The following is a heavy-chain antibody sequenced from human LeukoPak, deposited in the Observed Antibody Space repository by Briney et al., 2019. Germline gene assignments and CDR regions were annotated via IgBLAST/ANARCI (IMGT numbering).Heavy chain of an antibody. CDR3: ARPTSSYYDFWSGSPGAFDY. J-gene: IGHJ4*02. D-gene: IGHD3-3*01. Sequence: SGTLYLTCTLPGGSNRSSSYYWGWIRQPPGKGPEWVGSIDDSGSTYYNPCLKSRVTISVDTSKNQCSLKLSSVTAADTAVYYCARPTSSYYDFWSGSPGAFDYWGQGTLVTVSS. CDR1: GGSNRSSSYY. CDR2: IDDSGST. V-gene: IGHV4-39*01.